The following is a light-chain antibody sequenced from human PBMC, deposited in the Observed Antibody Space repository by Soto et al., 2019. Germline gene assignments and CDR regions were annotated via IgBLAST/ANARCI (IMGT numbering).Light chain of an antibody. J-gene: IGKJ2*01. V-gene: IGKV1-17*03. CDR1: QDISNY. Sequence: DIQMTQSPSAMSASVGDRVTITCRASQDISNYLAWFQLKPGKVPKRLIYDASSLQSGVPSRFSGSGSGTEFTLTISSLQPEDFATYYCLQHNSYPRTFGQGTKLEIK. CDR3: LQHNSYPRT. CDR2: DAS.